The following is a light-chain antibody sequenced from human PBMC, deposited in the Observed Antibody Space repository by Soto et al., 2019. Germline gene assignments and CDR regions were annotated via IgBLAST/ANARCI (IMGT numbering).Light chain of an antibody. CDR2: KAS. CDR3: QHYNSYSEA. V-gene: IGKV1-5*03. J-gene: IGKJ1*01. Sequence: DIQMTQSPSTLSGSVGDRVTITCRASQTISSWLAWYQQKPGKAPKLLIYKASTLKSGVPSRFGGSGSGTEFTLTISSLQPDDFATYYSQHYNSYSEAFGQGTKVDIK. CDR1: QTISSW.